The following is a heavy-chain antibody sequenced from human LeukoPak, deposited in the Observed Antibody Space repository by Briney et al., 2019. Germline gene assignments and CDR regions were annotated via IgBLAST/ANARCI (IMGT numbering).Heavy chain of an antibody. CDR1: GGSFSGYY. Sequence: SETLSLTCAVYGGSFSGYYWSWIRQPPGKGLEWIGEINHSGSTNYNPPLKSRVTISVDTSKNQFSLKLSSVTAADTAVYYCARGQGTKIDYWGQGTLVTVSS. D-gene: IGHD3-10*01. V-gene: IGHV4-34*01. J-gene: IGHJ4*02. CDR2: INHSGST. CDR3: ARGQGTKIDY.